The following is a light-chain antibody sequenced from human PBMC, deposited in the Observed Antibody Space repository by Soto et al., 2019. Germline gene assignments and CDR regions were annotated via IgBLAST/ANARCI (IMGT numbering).Light chain of an antibody. CDR2: LGS. V-gene: IGKV2-28*01. J-gene: IGKJ4*01. Sequence: DIVMTQSPLSLPVTPGEPASISCRSSQSLLFSNGYHYLDWYLQKPGQSPQLLIYLGSNRASGVPDRFSGSGSGTDFTLKISRVEAGDLGVHFLMTTLHHPLTFGAGTKVDIK. CDR3: MTTLHHPLT. CDR1: QSLLFSNGYHY.